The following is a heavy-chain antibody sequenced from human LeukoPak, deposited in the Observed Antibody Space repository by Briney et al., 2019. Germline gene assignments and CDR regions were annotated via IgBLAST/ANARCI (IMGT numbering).Heavy chain of an antibody. D-gene: IGHD6-19*01. Sequence: GGSLRLSCAASGFTVSSNYMSWVRQAPGRGLEWVSVIYSGGSTYYTDSVKGRFTISRDNSRNTLYLQMNSLRAEDTAVYYCVGARQWLTYYFDYWGQGTLVTVSS. CDR2: IYSGGST. J-gene: IGHJ4*02. CDR3: VGARQWLTYYFDY. CDR1: GFTVSSNY. V-gene: IGHV3-53*01.